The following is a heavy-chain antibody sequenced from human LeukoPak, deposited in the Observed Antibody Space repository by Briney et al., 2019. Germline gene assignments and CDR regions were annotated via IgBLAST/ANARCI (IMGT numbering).Heavy chain of an antibody. CDR2: IDWDDDK. CDR1: GFSLSTSGMC. J-gene: IGHJ4*02. Sequence: SGPTLVNPTQTLTLTCTFSGFSLSTSGMCVSWIRQPPGKALEWLARIDWDDDKYYSTSLKTRLTISKDTSKNQVVLTMTNMDPVDTATYYCARTVTYYYGSGSYSSLDYWGQGTLVTVSS. D-gene: IGHD3-10*01. CDR3: ARTVTYYYGSGSYSSLDY. V-gene: IGHV2-70*11.